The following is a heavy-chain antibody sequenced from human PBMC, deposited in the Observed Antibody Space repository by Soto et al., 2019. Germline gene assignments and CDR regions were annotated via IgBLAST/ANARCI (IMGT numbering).Heavy chain of an antibody. Sequence: SDTISLTCAVYGGCFCGYYWSWIRQPPGKGLEWIGEINHSGSTNYNPSLKSRVTISVDTSKNQFSLKLSSVTAADTAVYYCARGSNSSWSLDYWGQGTLVTVSS. CDR1: GGCFCGYY. D-gene: IGHD6-13*01. J-gene: IGHJ4*02. V-gene: IGHV4-34*01. CDR2: INHSGST. CDR3: ARGSNSSWSLDY.